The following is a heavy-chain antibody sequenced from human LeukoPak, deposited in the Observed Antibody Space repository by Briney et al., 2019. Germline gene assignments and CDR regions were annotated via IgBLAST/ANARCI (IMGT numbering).Heavy chain of an antibody. CDR3: AKLGHSDGWYLGAFDI. V-gene: IGHV4-59*08. CDR2: TSYSRTT. Sequence: PSETLSLTCAVSGGSLTGHYWNWLRQTPGMRLEWIGYTSYSRTTIYNSYFKGRATMSIDTSKNQLYLNLTSVTATDTAVYYCAKLGHSDGWYLGAFDIWGQGTTVIVSS. CDR1: GGSLTGHY. J-gene: IGHJ3*02. D-gene: IGHD6-19*01.